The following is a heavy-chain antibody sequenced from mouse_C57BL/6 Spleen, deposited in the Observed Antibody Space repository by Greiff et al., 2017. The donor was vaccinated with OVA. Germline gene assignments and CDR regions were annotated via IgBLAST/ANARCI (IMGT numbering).Heavy chain of an antibody. D-gene: IGHD1-1*01. Sequence: VQLKESGGGLVKPGGSLKLSCAASGFTFSDYGMHWVRQAPEKGLEWVAYISSGSSTIYYADTVKGRFTISRDNAKNTLFLQMTRMRSDDTAMYYDASSYYYGSSHFDYWGQGTTLTVSS. CDR2: ISSGSSTI. CDR3: ASSYYYGSSHFDY. J-gene: IGHJ2*01. V-gene: IGHV5-17*01. CDR1: GFTFSDYG.